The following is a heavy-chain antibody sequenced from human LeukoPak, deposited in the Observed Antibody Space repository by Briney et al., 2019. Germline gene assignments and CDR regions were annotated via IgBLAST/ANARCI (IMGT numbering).Heavy chain of an antibody. CDR1: GYSISSGYY. CDR2: IYYSGST. Sequence: PSETLSLTCTVSGYSISSGYYWGWIRQPLGKGLEWIGSIYYSGSTYYNPSLKSRVAISLDRSKNQFSLKLNSVTAADTAVYYCARTETGVGATDYWGQGTLVTVSS. J-gene: IGHJ4*02. V-gene: IGHV4-38-2*02. D-gene: IGHD1-26*01. CDR3: ARTETGVGATDY.